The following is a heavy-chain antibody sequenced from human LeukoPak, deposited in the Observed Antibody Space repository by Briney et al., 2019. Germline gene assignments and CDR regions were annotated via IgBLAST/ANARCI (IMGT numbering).Heavy chain of an antibody. CDR2: ISAYNGNT. V-gene: IGHV1-18*01. CDR3: ARDPGWFGKSGPYYVDV. CDR1: GYTFISYG. J-gene: IGHJ6*03. Sequence: VASVKVSCKTSGYTFISYGISWVRQAPGQGVEWMGWISAYNGNTNYAQNLQGSITMTTDTSTRTAYMELRSLRSDDTAVYYCARDPGWFGKSGPYYVDVWGKGTTVTVSS. D-gene: IGHD3-10*01.